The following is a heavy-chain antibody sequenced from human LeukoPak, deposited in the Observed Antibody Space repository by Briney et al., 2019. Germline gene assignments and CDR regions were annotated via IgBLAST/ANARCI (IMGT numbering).Heavy chain of an antibody. V-gene: IGHV1-18*01. CDR2: ISAYNGNT. CDR1: GYTFTSYG. D-gene: IGHD3-22*01. CDR3: ARVRATYYYDSSGYYGGTPPLYFDY. Sequence: GASVKVSCKASGYTFTSYGISWVRQAPGQGLEWMGWISAYNGNTNYAQKLQGRVTMTTDTSTSTAYMELRSLRSDDTAVYYCARVRATYYYDSSGYYGGTPPLYFDYWGQGTLVTVSS. J-gene: IGHJ4*02.